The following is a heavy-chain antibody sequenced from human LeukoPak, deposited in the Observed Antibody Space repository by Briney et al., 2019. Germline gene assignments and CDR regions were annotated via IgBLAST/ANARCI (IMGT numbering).Heavy chain of an antibody. D-gene: IGHD3-10*01. CDR1: GFTFSRYW. V-gene: IGHV3-74*01. CDR3: ARDGEGGYPVDY. J-gene: IGHJ4*02. Sequence: PGGSLRLSCAASGFTFSRYWMHWVRQAPGKGLVWVSRIDSGGSSTTYADSVKGRFTISRDNVKNTLYLQMNSLRAEDTAVYYCARDGEGGYPVDYWGQGTLVTVSS. CDR2: IDSGGSST.